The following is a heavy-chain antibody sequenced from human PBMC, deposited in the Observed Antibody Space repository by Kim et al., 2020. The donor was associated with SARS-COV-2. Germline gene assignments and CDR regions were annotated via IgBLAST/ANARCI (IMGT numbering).Heavy chain of an antibody. CDR2: INTNTGKP. J-gene: IGHJ5*02. D-gene: IGHD3-10*01. CDR1: GYPFSKYA. Sequence: ASVKVSCEASGYPFSKYAMNWVRQAPGQGFEWMGWINTNTGKPTYAQRFTGRFVFSLDPSVSTAYLEISSLKADDTAVYYCAREASMIRGVIDYFDPWGQGSLVIVSA. CDR3: AREASMIRGVIDYFDP. V-gene: IGHV7-4-1*02.